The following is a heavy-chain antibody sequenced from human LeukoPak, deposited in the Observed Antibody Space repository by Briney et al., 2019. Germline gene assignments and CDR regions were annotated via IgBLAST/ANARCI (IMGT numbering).Heavy chain of an antibody. CDR1: GGSISSSSYY. CDR3: ARHSYSSGWYSDY. D-gene: IGHD6-19*01. V-gene: IGHV4-39*01. J-gene: IGHJ4*02. Sequence: SETLSLTRTVSGGSISSSSYYWGWIRQPPGKGLEWIGSIYYSGSTYYNPSLKSRVTISVDTSKNQFSLKLSSVTAADTAVYYCARHSYSSGWYSDYWGQGTLVTVSS. CDR2: IYYSGST.